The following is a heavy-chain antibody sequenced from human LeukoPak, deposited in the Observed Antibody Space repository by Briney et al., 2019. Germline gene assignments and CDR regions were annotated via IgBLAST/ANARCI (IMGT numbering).Heavy chain of an antibody. J-gene: IGHJ6*03. D-gene: IGHD3-10*01. CDR2: ISGSGGST. CDR3: AKDLRYYYGSGKDYYYMDV. Sequence: GGSLRLSCAASGFTFSSYAMRWVRLAPGKGLEWVSTISGSGGSTYYADSVKGRFTISRDNSKNTLYLQMNSLRAEDTAVYYCAKDLRYYYGSGKDYYYMDVWGKGTTVTISS. V-gene: IGHV3-23*01. CDR1: GFTFSSYA.